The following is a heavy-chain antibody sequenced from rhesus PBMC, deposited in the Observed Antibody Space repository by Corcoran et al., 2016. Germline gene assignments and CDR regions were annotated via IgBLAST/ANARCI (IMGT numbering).Heavy chain of an antibody. V-gene: IGHV4-169*02. CDR3: ASDPLGGGDY. CDR2: IYGSGRST. Sequence: QLQLQESGPGLVKPSETLSVTCAVSGGSISSSYWSWIRQAPWKGLEWIGYIYGSGRSTNYNPSLKSRVNLSVDTSKNQLALKLSSVTAADTAAYYWASDPLGGGDYWGQGVLVTVSS. D-gene: IGHD3-34*01. J-gene: IGHJ4*01. CDR1: GGSISSSY.